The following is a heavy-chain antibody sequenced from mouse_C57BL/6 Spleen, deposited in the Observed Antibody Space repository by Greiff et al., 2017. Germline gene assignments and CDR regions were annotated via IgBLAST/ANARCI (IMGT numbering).Heavy chain of an antibody. V-gene: IGHV1-74*01. CDR3: AVIYYDNYDAMDY. Sequence: QVQLQPPGAELVKPGASVKVSCKASGYTFTSYWMNWVKQRPGQGLEWLGRIHPSDSDTNYNQKLKGKATLTVDKSSSTAYMQLSSLTSEDSAVYYCAVIYYDNYDAMDYWGQGTSVTVSS. CDR2: IHPSDSDT. J-gene: IGHJ4*01. CDR1: GYTFTSYW. D-gene: IGHD2-1*01.